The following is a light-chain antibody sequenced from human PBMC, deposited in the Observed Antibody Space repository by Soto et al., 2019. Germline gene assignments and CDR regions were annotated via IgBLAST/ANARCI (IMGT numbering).Light chain of an antibody. CDR2: KAS. Sequence: DIQMTQSPSTLSASVGDRVTITCRASQSISIWLAWYQQKPGKAPKILIYKASSLESGVPSRFSGSGSGTEFTLTISCLQSEDFATYYCQQYYSYPWTFGQGTKVDI. J-gene: IGKJ1*01. V-gene: IGKV1-5*03. CDR3: QQYYSYPWT. CDR1: QSISIW.